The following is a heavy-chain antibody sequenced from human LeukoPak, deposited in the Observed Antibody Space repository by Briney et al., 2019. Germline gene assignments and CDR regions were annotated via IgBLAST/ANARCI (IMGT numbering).Heavy chain of an antibody. Sequence: GASVKVSCKASGDTFTSYGFSWVRQAPGQGLEWKGWISTYNGNTNYAQKLQGRVTLTTDTSTYTAYMELRSLRSDDTAVYYCARNYYDGRGYPKFDYWGQGTLVTVSS. V-gene: IGHV1-18*01. J-gene: IGHJ4*02. CDR1: GDTFTSYG. CDR3: ARNYYDGRGYPKFDY. CDR2: ISTYNGNT. D-gene: IGHD3-22*01.